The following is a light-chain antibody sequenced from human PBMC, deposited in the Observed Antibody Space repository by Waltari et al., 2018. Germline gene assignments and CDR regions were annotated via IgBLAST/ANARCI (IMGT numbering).Light chain of an antibody. CDR3: QQSYSTVLT. V-gene: IGKV4-1*01. J-gene: IGKJ4*01. CDR1: QSVLFSSNNRNY. CDR2: WAS. Sequence: DIVMTQSPDSLAVSLGERATINCKSSQSVLFSSNNRNYLAWYQQKPGQSPKLVLYWASTRESGVPDRFSGSGSATDFTLTISSLQPEDFATYYCQQSYSTVLTFGGGTKVEIK.